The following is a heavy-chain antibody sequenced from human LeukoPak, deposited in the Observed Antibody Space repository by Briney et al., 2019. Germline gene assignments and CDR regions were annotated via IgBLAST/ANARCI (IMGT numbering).Heavy chain of an antibody. CDR3: ARALDYGGNVLYSNWFDP. CDR2: IYYSGST. CDR1: GGSISSGGYY. Sequence: PSETLSLTCTVSGGSISSGGYYWSWIRQHPGKGLEWIGYIYYSGSTYYNPSLKSRVTISVDTSKNQFSLKLSSVTAADTAVYYCARALDYGGNVLYSNWFDPWGQGTLVTVSS. J-gene: IGHJ5*02. D-gene: IGHD4-23*01. V-gene: IGHV4-31*03.